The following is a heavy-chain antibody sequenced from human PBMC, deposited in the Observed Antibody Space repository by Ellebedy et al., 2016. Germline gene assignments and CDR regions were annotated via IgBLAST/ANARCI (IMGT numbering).Heavy chain of an antibody. V-gene: IGHV1-46*01. J-gene: IGHJ5*02. CDR1: GYTLTSYY. CDR2: INPSGGNT. D-gene: IGHD4-23*01. CDR3: ARGDYGGKSPGRA. Sequence: ASVKVSCXASGYTLTSYYMNWVRQAPGQGIERLGIINPSGGNTNYAQKFQGRVSMATDTSTTTVYMELSSLRSEDTALYYCARGDYGGKSPGRAWGQGTLVTVSS.